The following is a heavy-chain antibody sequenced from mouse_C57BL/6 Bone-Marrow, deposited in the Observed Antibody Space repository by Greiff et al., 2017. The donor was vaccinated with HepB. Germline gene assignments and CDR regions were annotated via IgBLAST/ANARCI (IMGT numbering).Heavy chain of an antibody. V-gene: IGHV14-2*01. CDR3: ASGTTVVSNFDY. Sequence: VQLQQSGAELVKPGASVKLSCTASGFNIKDYYMHWVKQRTEQGLEWIGRIDPEDGETEYAPKFQGKATITADTSSNTAYLQLSSLTSEDTAVYYCASGTTVVSNFDYWGQGTTLTVSS. CDR2: IDPEDGET. D-gene: IGHD1-1*01. CDR1: GFNIKDYY. J-gene: IGHJ2*01.